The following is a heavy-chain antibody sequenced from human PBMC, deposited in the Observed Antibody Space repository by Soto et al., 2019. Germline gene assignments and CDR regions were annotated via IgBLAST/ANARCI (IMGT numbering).Heavy chain of an antibody. CDR2: IEPSDSQT. D-gene: IGHD3-22*01. J-gene: IGHJ3*02. CDR1: GYSFAGYW. CDR3: ATAYVYDFENSNYYRDAFDI. Sequence: GESLKISCKGSGYSFAGYWITWVRQKPGKGLEWMGRIEPSDSQTYYSPSFRGPVTISADKSTSTAFLQWSSLKASDTAMYYCATAYVYDFENSNYYRDAFDIWGQGTLVT. V-gene: IGHV5-10-1*01.